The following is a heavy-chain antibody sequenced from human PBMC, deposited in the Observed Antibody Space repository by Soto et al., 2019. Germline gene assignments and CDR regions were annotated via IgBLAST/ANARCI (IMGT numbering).Heavy chain of an antibody. D-gene: IGHD2-21*01. J-gene: IGHJ6*02. CDR1: GGSISGGPYY. CDR2: IYLSGST. V-gene: IGHV4-31*03. CDR3: ARGDWPTQMDV. Sequence: QVQLQESGPGLVKPSQTLSLTCPFSGGSISGGPYYWSWIRQPPGQGLEWIGYIYLSGSTYYNPSLKSRVIISVDTSKNQFSLRLSSVTAADTAVYYCARGDWPTQMDVWGQGTTVTVSS.